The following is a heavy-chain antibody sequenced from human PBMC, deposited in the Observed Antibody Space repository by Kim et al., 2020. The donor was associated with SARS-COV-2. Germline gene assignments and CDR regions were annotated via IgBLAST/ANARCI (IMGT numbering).Heavy chain of an antibody. CDR3: AKGTQLHWFFDL. V-gene: IGHV3-23*01. CDR2: TFASGGNT. CDR1: GFTFSNYA. D-gene: IGHD1-1*01. Sequence: GGSLRLSCAASGFTFSNYAMSWVRQAPGKGLEWVSATFASGGNTFYADSVKGRFTISRDNSKNTLYLQMNSLRADDTAVYYCAKGTQLHWFFDLWGRGTLVTVSS. J-gene: IGHJ2*01.